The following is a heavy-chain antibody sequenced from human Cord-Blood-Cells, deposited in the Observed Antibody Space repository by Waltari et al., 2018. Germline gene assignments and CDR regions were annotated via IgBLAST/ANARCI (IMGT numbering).Heavy chain of an antibody. Sequence: EVQLVESGGGLVQPGGSLRLSCAASGFTFRSYDMNWVRQAPGKGLEWISYISSSGITKYYADSVKGRFTISRDNAKNSLYLRMSSLRAEDTAVYYCARSLDSGYSSAWYEGWGQGTLVTVSS. V-gene: IGHV3-48*03. CDR3: ARSLDSGYSSAWYEG. CDR1: GFTFRSYD. D-gene: IGHD6-19*01. J-gene: IGHJ4*02. CDR2: ISSSGITK.